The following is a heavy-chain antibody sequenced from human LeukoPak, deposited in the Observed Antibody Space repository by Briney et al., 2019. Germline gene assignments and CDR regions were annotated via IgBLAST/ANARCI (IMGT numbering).Heavy chain of an antibody. V-gene: IGHV4-38-2*01. Sequence: SETLSLTCAVSAYSISNGYYWGWIRRSPGKGLEWIGSIYYTGITYYNPSLTSRVTISIDTSKNQFSLKLSSVTAADTAVYYCARQDSGGSCYSDYWGQGTLVTVSS. CDR1: AYSISNGYY. CDR3: ARQDSGGSCYSDY. J-gene: IGHJ4*02. CDR2: IYYTGIT. D-gene: IGHD2-15*01.